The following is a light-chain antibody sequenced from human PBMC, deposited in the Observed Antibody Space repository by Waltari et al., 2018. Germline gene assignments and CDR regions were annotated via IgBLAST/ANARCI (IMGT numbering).Light chain of an antibody. CDR3: QQYGNSPLT. J-gene: IGKJ4*01. Sequence: EIVLTQSPGTLSLSPGERATLSCRASQSVGSNYLAWYQQKPGQAPRLLIYDASSRATGIPDRFSGSGSGTDFALTISRLEPEDFAVYHCQQYGNSPLTFGGGTKVEIK. CDR1: QSVGSNY. V-gene: IGKV3-20*01. CDR2: DAS.